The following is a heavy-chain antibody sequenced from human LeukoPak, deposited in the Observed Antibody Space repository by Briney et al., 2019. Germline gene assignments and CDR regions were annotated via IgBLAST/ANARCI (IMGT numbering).Heavy chain of an antibody. CDR1: GFTFSNYW. CDR3: AKDDAWGRYKD. J-gene: IGHJ1*01. V-gene: IGHV3-7*03. Sequence: PGGSLRLSCAASGFTFSNYWMSWVRQAPGKGLEWVANIKQDASEKYYVDSVKGRFTISRDNAKNTVSLQMNSLRGEDTAVYYCAKDDAWGRYKDWGQGTLVTVSS. D-gene: IGHD3-16*01. CDR2: IKQDASEK.